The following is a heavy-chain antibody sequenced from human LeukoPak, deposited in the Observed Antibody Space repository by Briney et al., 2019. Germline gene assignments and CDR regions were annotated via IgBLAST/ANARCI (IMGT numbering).Heavy chain of an antibody. J-gene: IGHJ3*01. V-gene: IGHV1-18*01. D-gene: IGHD1-14*01. CDR3: ARRGPEDAFDF. CDR2: INTYNGNT. CDR1: GYTFTSYG. Sequence: ASVKVSCKASGYTFTSYGITWVRQAPGQGLEWMGWINTYNGNTNYAQKLRGRVTMTTDTSTSTAYMELRSLISDDTAVYYCARRGPEDAFDFWGQGTMVTVSS.